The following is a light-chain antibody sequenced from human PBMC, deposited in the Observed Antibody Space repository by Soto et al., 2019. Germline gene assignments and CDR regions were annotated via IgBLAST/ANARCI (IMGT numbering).Light chain of an antibody. V-gene: IGKV1-39*01. CDR2: SAS. Sequence: DIQMTQSPSSLSASVGDSVTITCRTSQPVDRYLSWYQQIPGRAPKLLIYSASSLVSGVPPRFRGSASGTEFTLSISSLQREDVATYFCQQSSKIPWTFGQGTKVEMK. J-gene: IGKJ1*01. CDR1: QPVDRY. CDR3: QQSSKIPWT.